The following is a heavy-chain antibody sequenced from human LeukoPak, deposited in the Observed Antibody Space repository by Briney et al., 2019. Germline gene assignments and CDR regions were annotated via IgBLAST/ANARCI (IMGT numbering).Heavy chain of an antibody. D-gene: IGHD4-11*01. CDR1: GFSISSNG. CDR2: ISGSGDVT. CDR3: AIRQQLLSGPLDH. Sequence: GGSLRLSCAASGFSISSNGISWVRQAPGKRLEWVSGISGSGDVTWYADSVKGRFTISRDNSKNTLHLQMNSLRVEDTAVYYCAIRQQLLSGPLDHWGQGTLVTVSS. J-gene: IGHJ4*02. V-gene: IGHV3-23*01.